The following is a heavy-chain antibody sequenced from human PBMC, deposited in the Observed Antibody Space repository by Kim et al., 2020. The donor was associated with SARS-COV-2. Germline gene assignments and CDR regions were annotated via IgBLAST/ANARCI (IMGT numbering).Heavy chain of an antibody. CDR3: ARGFDFGVVINNWFDP. CDR1: GYTFTGYY. J-gene: IGHJ5*02. CDR2: INPNSGGT. D-gene: IGHD3-3*01. Sequence: ASVKVSCKASGYTFTGYYMHWVRQAPGQGLEWMGWINPNSGGTNYAQKFQGRVTMTRDTSISTAYMELSRLRSDDTAVYYCARGFDFGVVINNWFDPWGQGTLVTVSS. V-gene: IGHV1-2*02.